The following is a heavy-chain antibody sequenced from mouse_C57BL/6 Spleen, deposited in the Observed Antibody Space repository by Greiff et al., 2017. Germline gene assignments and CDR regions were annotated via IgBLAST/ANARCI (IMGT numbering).Heavy chain of an antibody. J-gene: IGHJ2*01. CDR3: ASLLLRYRWIDY. CDR1: GFTFSSYA. CDR2: ISDGGSYT. V-gene: IGHV5-4*01. D-gene: IGHD1-1*01. Sequence: EVHLVESGGGLVKPGGSLKLSCAASGFTFSSYAMSWVRQTPEKRLEWVATISDGGSYTYYPDNVKGRFTISRDNAKNNLYLQMRHLKSEDTAIYYCASLLLRYRWIDYWGQGTTLTVSS.